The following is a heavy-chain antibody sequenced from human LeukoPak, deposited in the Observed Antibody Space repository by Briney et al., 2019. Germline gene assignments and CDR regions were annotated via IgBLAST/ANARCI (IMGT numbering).Heavy chain of an antibody. CDR2: INSDGSST. CDR1: GFTFSSYW. Sequence: PGGSLRLSCAASGFTFSSYWMHWVRQAPGKGLVWVSRINSDGSSTSYADSVKGRFTISRDNAKNTLYLQMNSLRAEDTAVYYCARGPHSSGWYFFDYWGQRTLVTVSS. V-gene: IGHV3-74*01. CDR3: ARGPHSSGWYFFDY. D-gene: IGHD6-19*01. J-gene: IGHJ4*02.